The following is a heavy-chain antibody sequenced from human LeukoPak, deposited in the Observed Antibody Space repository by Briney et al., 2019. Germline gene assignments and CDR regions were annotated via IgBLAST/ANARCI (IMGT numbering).Heavy chain of an antibody. CDR1: GGSISSYY. CDR2: IYYSGST. J-gene: IGHJ4*02. CDR3: ARGAAAGTSFDY. V-gene: IGHV4-59*01. D-gene: IGHD6-13*01. Sequence: PSETLSLTCTVSGGSISSYYWSWIRQPPGKGLEWIGYIYYSGSTNYNPSLKSRVTISVDTSKNQFSLKLSSVTAADTAVYYCARGAAAGTSFDYWGQGTLVTVSS.